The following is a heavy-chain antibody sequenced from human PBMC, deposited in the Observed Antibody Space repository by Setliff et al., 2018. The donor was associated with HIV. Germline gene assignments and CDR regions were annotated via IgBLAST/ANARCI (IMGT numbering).Heavy chain of an antibody. V-gene: IGHV3-23*01. D-gene: IGHD3-10*01. J-gene: IGHJ4*02. CDR2: ISNSSPGNK. CDR3: AKDPYYGSGSYLYYFDY. Sequence: PGGSLRLSCAASGFTFSSYPMTWVRQAPGKGLEWVSAISNSSPGNKYYADSVKGRFTISRDNSKNTLYLQMNSLRAEDTAVYYCAKDPYYGSGSYLYYFDYWGQGTLVTVSS. CDR1: GFTFSSYP.